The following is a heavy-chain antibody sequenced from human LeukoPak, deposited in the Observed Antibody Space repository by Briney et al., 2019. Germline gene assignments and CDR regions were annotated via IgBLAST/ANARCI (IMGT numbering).Heavy chain of an antibody. V-gene: IGHV3-21*04. CDR1: GFTFSSHC. D-gene: IGHD3-22*01. CDR2: ISTSSSYI. J-gene: IGHJ4*02. CDR3: ANLIKNAPYYYDSSGYPA. Sequence: PGGSLRLSCAASGFTFSSHCMNWVRQAPGKGLEWVSYISTSSSYIHYADSVKGRFTISRDNAKNSLYLQMTSLRAEDTVLYYCANLIKNAPYYYDSSGYPAWGQGTLVTVSS.